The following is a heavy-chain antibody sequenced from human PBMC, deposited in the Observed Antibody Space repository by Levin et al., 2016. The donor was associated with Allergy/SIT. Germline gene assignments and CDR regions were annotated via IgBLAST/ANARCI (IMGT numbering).Heavy chain of an antibody. V-gene: IGHV4-34*01. CDR3: ARAGRSRFLGFPLDY. Sequence: VRQAPGKGLEWIGEINHSGSTNYNPSLKSRVTISVDTSKNQFSLKLSSVTAADTAVYYCARAGRSRFLGFPLDYWGQGTLVTVSS. J-gene: IGHJ4*02. CDR2: INHSGST. D-gene: IGHD3-3*01.